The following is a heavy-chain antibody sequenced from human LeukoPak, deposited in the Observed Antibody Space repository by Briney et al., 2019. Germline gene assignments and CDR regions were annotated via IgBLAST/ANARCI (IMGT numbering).Heavy chain of an antibody. J-gene: IGHJ4*02. CDR3: ARDSPNYYDSSGYTDY. D-gene: IGHD3-22*01. CDR2: IYYSGST. Sequence: PSETLSLTCTVSSGSISTSNCYWGWVRQPPGKGLEWIGSIYYSGSTYYNPSLKSRVTISVDTSKNQFSLKLSSVTAADTAVYYCARDSPNYYDSSGYTDYWGQGTLVTVSS. V-gene: IGHV4-39*07. CDR1: SGSISTSNCY.